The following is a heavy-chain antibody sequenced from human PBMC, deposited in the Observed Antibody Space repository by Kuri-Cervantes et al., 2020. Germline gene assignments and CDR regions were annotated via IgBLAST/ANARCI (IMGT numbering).Heavy chain of an antibody. CDR3: ARDMPEWELRQFDY. J-gene: IGHJ4*02. Sequence: GESLKISCTASGFTFYNYGMSWVRQVPGMGLEWVSGITWNSDSTTYVDSVKGRFTISRDNAKNSLYLQMNGLRAEDTAVYYCARDMPEWELRQFDYWGQGTLVTVSS. V-gene: IGHV3-20*04. CDR2: ITWNSDST. CDR1: GFTFYNYG. D-gene: IGHD1-26*01.